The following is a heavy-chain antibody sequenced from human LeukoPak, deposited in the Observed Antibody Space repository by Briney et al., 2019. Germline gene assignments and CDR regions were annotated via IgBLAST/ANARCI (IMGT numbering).Heavy chain of an antibody. Sequence: PGGSLRLSCAASGFGFGAYAMIWVRQAPGKGLEWVSLIHNDAATTYYADSVRGRFTVSRDNSKNTLYLEMNSLRAEDTAVYYCAKGKGGTSFNYCFDYWGQGTPVPVSS. CDR3: AKGKGGTSFNYCFDY. V-gene: IGHV3-23*03. CDR2: IHNDAATT. D-gene: IGHD2/OR15-2a*01. J-gene: IGHJ4*02. CDR1: GFGFGAYA.